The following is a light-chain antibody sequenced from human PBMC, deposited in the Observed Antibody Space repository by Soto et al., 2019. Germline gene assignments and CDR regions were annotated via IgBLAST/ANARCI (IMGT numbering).Light chain of an antibody. V-gene: IGLV1-44*01. CDR3: AAWDDSLNGYV. J-gene: IGLJ1*01. CDR1: SSNIGGNT. Sequence: QSVLTQSPSASGTPGQRVTISCSEGSSNIGGNTVNWYQQLPGTATKLLIYSNNQRPSEVTDRFSGSKSGTSASLAISGRQSEDEADYYCAAWDDSLNGYVFGTGTKVTVL. CDR2: SNN.